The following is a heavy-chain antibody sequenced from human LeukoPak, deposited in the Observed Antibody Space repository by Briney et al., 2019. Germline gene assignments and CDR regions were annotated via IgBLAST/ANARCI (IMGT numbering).Heavy chain of an antibody. CDR1: GFTFSTSW. CDR3: ARAGYYRFDY. CDR2: INSDGATI. V-gene: IGHV3-74*01. Sequence: GGSLRLSCAASGFTFSTSWMHWVRQAPGKGLVWVSRINSDGATIDYADSVKGRFTISRDNAKNTLYLQMNSLRDEDTAVYYCARAGYYRFDYWGQGTLVTVSS. D-gene: IGHD2/OR15-2a*01. J-gene: IGHJ4*02.